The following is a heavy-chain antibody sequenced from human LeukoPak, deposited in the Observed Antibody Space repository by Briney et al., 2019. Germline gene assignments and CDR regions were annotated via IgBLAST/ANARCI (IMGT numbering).Heavy chain of an antibody. D-gene: IGHD1-26*01. V-gene: IGHV1-8*01. J-gene: IGHJ6*03. CDR2: MNPNRGKT. Sequence: ASVKVSCKASGYTFTSYDINWVRQATGQGLEWMGWMNPNRGKTRYAQKFQGRVTMTSNTSISTAYMEMSSLRSEDTAVYYCARGPYSGSYYYYYMDVWGKGTTVTVSS. CDR1: GYTFTSYD. CDR3: ARGPYSGSYYYYYMDV.